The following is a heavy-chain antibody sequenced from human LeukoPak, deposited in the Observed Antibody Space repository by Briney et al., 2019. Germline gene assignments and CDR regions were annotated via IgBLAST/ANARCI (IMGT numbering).Heavy chain of an antibody. CDR2: ISSSSSTI. V-gene: IGHV3-48*01. Sequence: GGSLRLSCAASGFTFSSYSMNWVRQAPGKGLEWVSYISSSSSTIYYADSVKGRFTISRDNAKNSLYLQMNSLRAEDTAVYYCAKGTGYGSSWHNDYWGQGTLVTVSS. CDR1: GFTFSSYS. CDR3: AKGTGYGSSWHNDY. D-gene: IGHD6-13*01. J-gene: IGHJ4*02.